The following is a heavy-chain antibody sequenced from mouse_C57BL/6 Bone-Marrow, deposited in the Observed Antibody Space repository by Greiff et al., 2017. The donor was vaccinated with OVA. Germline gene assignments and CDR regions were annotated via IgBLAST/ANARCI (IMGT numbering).Heavy chain of an antibody. CDR2: INPKNGGP. J-gene: IGHJ1*03. CDR3: ARHFDV. V-gene: IGHV1-18*01. CDR1: GYTFTDYN. Sequence: EVKLVESGPELVKPGASVKIPCKASGYTFTDYNMDWVKQSHGKSLEWIGDINPKNGGPIYNQKFKGKATLTVDKSSSTAYMELRSLSSEDTAVYYCARHFDVWGTGTTVTVSS.